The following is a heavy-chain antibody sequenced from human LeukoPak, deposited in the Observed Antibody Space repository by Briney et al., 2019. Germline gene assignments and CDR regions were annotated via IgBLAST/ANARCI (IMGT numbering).Heavy chain of an antibody. CDR2: INPSGGST. J-gene: IGHJ5*02. Sequence: ASVKVSCKASGYTFTSYYMHWVRQAPGQGLEWMGIINPSGGSTSYAQKFQGRVTMTRDTSTSTVYMELSSLRSEDTAVYYCASTVDIAMVLGWFDPWGQGTLVTVSS. CDR3: ASTVDIAMVLGWFDP. V-gene: IGHV1-46*01. D-gene: IGHD5-18*01. CDR1: GYTFTSYY.